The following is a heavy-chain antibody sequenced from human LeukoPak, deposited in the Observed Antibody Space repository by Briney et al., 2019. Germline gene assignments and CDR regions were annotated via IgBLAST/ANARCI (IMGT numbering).Heavy chain of an antibody. CDR1: GGSISSSSYY. V-gene: IGHV4-39*07. CDR2: IYYSGST. Sequence: SETLSLTCTASGGSISSSSYYWGWIRQPPGKGLEWIGSIYYSGSTYYNPSLKSRVTISVDTSKNQFSLKLSSVTAADTAVYYCARGGVLWFGDYTDWGQGTLVTVSS. D-gene: IGHD3-10*01. J-gene: IGHJ4*02. CDR3: ARGGVLWFGDYTD.